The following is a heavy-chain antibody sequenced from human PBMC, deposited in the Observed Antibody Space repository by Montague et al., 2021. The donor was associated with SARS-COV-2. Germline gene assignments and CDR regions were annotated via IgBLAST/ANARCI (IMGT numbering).Heavy chain of an antibody. CDR1: GYSFTKYW. V-gene: IGHV5-51*01. CDR3: ARRGFDTSGYYSYFDY. J-gene: IGHJ4*02. Sequence: QSGAEVKTPGESLQISCNGSGYSFTKYWIGWVRQMPGKGLERMGIIYPGDSDSRYSPSFQGQVTISADKSISTAYLQWSSLKASDTAMYYCARRGFDTSGYYSYFDYWGQGTLVTVSS. D-gene: IGHD3-22*01. CDR2: IYPGDSDS.